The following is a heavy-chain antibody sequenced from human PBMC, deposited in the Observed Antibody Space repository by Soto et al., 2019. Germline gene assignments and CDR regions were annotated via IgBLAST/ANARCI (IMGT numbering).Heavy chain of an antibody. J-gene: IGHJ4*02. CDR3: AREAVEETGLVIIRDIVGYFDY. V-gene: IGHV3-21*01. CDR1: GFTFSSYS. CDR2: ISSSSSYI. Sequence: EVQLVESGGGLVKPGGSLRLSCAASGFTFSSYSMNWVRQAPGKGLEWVSSISSSSSYIYYADSVKGRFTISRDNAKNSLYLQMNSLRAEDTAVYYCAREAVEETGLVIIRDIVGYFDYWGQGTLVTVSS. D-gene: IGHD3-9*01.